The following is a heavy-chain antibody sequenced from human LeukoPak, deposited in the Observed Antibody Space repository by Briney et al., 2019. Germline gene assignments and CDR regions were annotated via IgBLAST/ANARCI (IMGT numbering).Heavy chain of an antibody. CDR2: INPNSGGT. CDR1: GYTFTGYY. Sequence: ASVNVSCKASGYTFTGYYMHGVRQAPGQGLEWMVWINPNSGGTNYAQKFQGRVTMTRDTSISTAYMELSRLRSDDTAVYYCARERRAVVTAVDYWGQGTLVTVSS. V-gene: IGHV1-2*02. D-gene: IGHD2-21*02. CDR3: ARERRAVVTAVDY. J-gene: IGHJ4*02.